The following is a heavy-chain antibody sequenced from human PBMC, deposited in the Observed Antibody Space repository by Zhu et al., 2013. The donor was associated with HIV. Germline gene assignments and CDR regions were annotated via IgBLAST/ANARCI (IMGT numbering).Heavy chain of an antibody. CDR3: ARLRLYTAAYTTIDY. D-gene: IGHD6-13*01. CDR2: INHSGST. V-gene: IGHV4-34*01. J-gene: IGHJ4*02. CDR1: GGSFSGYY. Sequence: QVQLQQWGAGLLKPSETLSLTCAVYGGSFSGYYWSWIRQPPGKGLEWIGEINHSGSTNYNPSLKSRVTISVDTSKNQFSLKLSSVTAADTAVYYCARLRLYTAAYTTIDYWGQGTLVTVSS.